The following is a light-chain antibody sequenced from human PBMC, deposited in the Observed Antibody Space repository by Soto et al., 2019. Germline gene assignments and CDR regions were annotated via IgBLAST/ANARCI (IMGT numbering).Light chain of an antibody. V-gene: IGLV3-21*02. CDR3: QVWDTTNPVI. CDR1: NIEIKS. J-gene: IGLJ2*01. CDR2: DDG. Sequence: SYELTQPPSVSVASGQTARITCGGNNIEIKSVHWYQQKPGQAPVLVVYDDGDRTTGIPERFSGSKSGNTATLTTSRVEAGDEAEYDCQVWDTTNPVIFGGETKVTVL.